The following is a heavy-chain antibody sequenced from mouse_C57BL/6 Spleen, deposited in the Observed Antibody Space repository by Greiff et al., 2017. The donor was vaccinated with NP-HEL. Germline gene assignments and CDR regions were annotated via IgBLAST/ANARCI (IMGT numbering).Heavy chain of an antibody. Sequence: LQESGAELARPGASVKLSCKASGYTFTSYGISWVKQRTGQGLEWIGEIYPRSGNTYYNEKFKGKATLTADKSSSTAYMELRSLTSEDSAVYFCAREDYGSSYGYFDYWGQGTTLTVSS. CDR3: AREDYGSSYGYFDY. J-gene: IGHJ2*01. CDR2: IYPRSGNT. CDR1: GYTFTSYG. D-gene: IGHD1-1*01. V-gene: IGHV1-81*01.